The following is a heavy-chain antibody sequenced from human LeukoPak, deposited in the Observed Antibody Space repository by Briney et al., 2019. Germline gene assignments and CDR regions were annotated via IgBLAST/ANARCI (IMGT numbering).Heavy chain of an antibody. J-gene: IGHJ4*02. CDR1: GFTFSSYW. Sequence: GGSLRLSCAASGFTFSSYWMHWVRQAPGKGLVWVSRINSDGSSTNYADSVKGRFTISRDNAKNSLYLQMNSLRAEDTAVYYCARDKGYCSGGSCPGGELFDYWGQGTLVTVSS. D-gene: IGHD2-15*01. CDR3: ARDKGYCSGGSCPGGELFDY. CDR2: INSDGSST. V-gene: IGHV3-74*01.